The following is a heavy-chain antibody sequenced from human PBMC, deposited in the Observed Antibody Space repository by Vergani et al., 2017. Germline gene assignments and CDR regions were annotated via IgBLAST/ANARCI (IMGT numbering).Heavy chain of an antibody. J-gene: IGHJ6*03. Sequence: QVQLQQWGGGLLKPSETLSLTCVVNGGSFTSYHWTWIRQSPGKGLEWVGDIDHTGRPDYNPSLKSRLTMSVVKSRNQFSLTLNSVTATDTAIYFCARVNTETNGHLYYYYYMDVWGQGTAVTVS. CDR3: ARVNTETNGHLYYYYYMDV. D-gene: IGHD4-11*01. CDR1: GGSFTSYH. V-gene: IGHV4-34*01. CDR2: IDHTGRP.